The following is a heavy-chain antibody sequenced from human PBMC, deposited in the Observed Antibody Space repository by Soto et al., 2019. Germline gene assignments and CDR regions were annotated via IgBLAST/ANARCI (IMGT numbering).Heavy chain of an antibody. CDR2: IYSDGST. CDR3: ARDSSYYGSGRGVLDY. CDR1: GFTVNTNY. J-gene: IGHJ4*02. V-gene: IGHV3-66*01. D-gene: IGHD3-10*01. Sequence: GGSLRLSCAVSGFTVNTNYMSWVRQAPGKGLESVSIIYSDGSTDYADSVKGRFTTSRDRARNTLYLQMDNLRADDTAVYHCARDSSYYGSGRGVLDYWGPGTLVTVSS.